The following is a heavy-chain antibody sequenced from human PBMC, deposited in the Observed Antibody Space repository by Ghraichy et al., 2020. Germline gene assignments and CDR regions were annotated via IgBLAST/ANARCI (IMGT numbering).Heavy chain of an antibody. V-gene: IGHV3-23*01. Sequence: GGSLRLSCATSGLTFGSYAMSWVRRAPGKWLECVSVISESGDTTFYADSVKGRFTIARDNSRKTVFLQMNDLRVEDTAIYYCSTLGIAAAGTAWGQGTLVTVSS. CDR2: ISESGDTT. D-gene: IGHD6-13*01. J-gene: IGHJ5*02. CDR1: GLTFGSYA. CDR3: STLGIAAAGTA.